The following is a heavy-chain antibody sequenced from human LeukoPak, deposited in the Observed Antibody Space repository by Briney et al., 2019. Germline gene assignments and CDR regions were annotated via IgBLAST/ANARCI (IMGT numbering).Heavy chain of an antibody. V-gene: IGHV3-66*02. Sequence: GGSLSLSCTPSRFTVSSNYMSWVRQARERGREWVSVIYSGGSTYFSGSVKGRFTISRDNSKNTLYLQMNSLRAEDTAVYYGARVEVGDGYNPYGGAFDIWGQGTMVTVSS. CDR1: RFTVSSNY. CDR2: IYSGGST. D-gene: IGHD5-24*01. J-gene: IGHJ3*02. CDR3: ARVEVGDGYNPYGGAFDI.